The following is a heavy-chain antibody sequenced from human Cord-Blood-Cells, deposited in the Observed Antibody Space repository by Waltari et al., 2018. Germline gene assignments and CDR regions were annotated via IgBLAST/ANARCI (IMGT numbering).Heavy chain of an antibody. V-gene: IGHV4-31*03. D-gene: IGHD4-17*01. J-gene: IGHJ3*02. Sequence: QVQLQESGPGLVKPSQTLSLTCTVSGGSISSGGYYWSWIRQHPGKGLEWIGYIYYRGSTYYNPSLKSRVTISVDTSKNQFSLKLSSVTAADTAVYYCVRGSSGEYPPHDAFDIWGQGTMVTVSS. CDR2: IYYRGST. CDR1: GGSISSGGYY. CDR3: VRGSSGEYPPHDAFDI.